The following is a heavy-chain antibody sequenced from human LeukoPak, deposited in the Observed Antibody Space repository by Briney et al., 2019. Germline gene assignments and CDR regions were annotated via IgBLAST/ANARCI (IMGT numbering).Heavy chain of an antibody. CDR1: GFTFISYT. Sequence: GGSLRLSCAASGFTFISYTINWVRQAPGKGLEWVSSITISSSYIYYADSVKGRFTIPRDNAKNSLYLQMNNLRAEDTAVYYCARGPQKNGHSSGYPGYFDYWGQGTLVTVSS. CDR3: ARGPQKNGHSSGYPGYFDY. V-gene: IGHV3-21*01. D-gene: IGHD3-22*01. J-gene: IGHJ4*02. CDR2: ITISSSYI.